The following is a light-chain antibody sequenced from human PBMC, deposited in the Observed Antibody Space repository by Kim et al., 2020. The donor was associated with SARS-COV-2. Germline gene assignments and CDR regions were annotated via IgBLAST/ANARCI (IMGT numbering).Light chain of an antibody. CDR3: QAWDSSRVV. CDR1: KLEDKY. J-gene: IGLJ2*01. V-gene: IGLV3-1*01. CDR2: HDS. Sequence: SYELTQPPSVSVSPGQTASITCSGNKLEDKYTSWYLQKSGQSPVLVIYHDSRRPSGIPERFSGSNSGNTATLTISGTQAVDEADYYCQAWDSSRVVFGGGTQLTVL.